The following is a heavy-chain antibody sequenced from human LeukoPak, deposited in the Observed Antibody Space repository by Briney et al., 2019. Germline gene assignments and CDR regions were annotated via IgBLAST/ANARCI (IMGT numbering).Heavy chain of an antibody. V-gene: IGHV3-30*04. CDR2: TSYDGSK. Sequence: PGGSLRLSCAASGFTLSSYAIHWVRQAPGEGLEWVSVTSYDGSKYYADSVKGRFTISRDNSKNTVYLQMNSLRAEDTAVYYRAKGEVAMVLASPDYWGQGTLVTVSS. D-gene: IGHD3-10*01. J-gene: IGHJ4*02. CDR3: AKGEVAMVLASPDY. CDR1: GFTLSSYA.